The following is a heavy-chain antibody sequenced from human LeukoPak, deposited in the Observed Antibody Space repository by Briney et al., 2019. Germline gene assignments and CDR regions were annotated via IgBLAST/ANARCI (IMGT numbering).Heavy chain of an antibody. CDR3: ARGHYYDSSGFDY. D-gene: IGHD3-22*01. V-gene: IGHV4-31*03. Sequence: SETLSLTCTVSGGSISSGGYYWSWIRQHPGKGLEWIGYIYYSGSTYYNPSLKSRVTISVDTSKNQFSLKLSSVTAADTAVYYCARGHYYDSSGFDYWGQETLVTVSS. J-gene: IGHJ4*02. CDR2: IYYSGST. CDR1: GGSISSGGYY.